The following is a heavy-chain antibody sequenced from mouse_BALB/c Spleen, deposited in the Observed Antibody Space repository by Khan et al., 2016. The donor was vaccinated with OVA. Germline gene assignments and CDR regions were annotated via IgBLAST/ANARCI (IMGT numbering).Heavy chain of an antibody. V-gene: IGHV5-17*02. CDR2: ISSCSNTI. D-gene: IGHD2-10*01. Sequence: QLVQSGGGLVQPGGSRKLSCAASGFTFSSFGMHWVRQAPEKGLEWVAYISSCSNTIYYADTVKGRFTISRDNPKNTLFLQMTSLRAENTTMYYSATSYYGKPMDYWGQGTSVTVSS. CDR3: ATSYYGKPMDY. J-gene: IGHJ4*01. CDR1: GFTFSSFG.